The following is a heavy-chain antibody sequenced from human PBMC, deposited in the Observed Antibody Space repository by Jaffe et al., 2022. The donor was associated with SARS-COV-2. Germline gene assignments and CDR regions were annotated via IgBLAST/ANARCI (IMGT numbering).Heavy chain of an antibody. V-gene: IGHV4-34*02. CDR1: GGSFRGYY. CDR3: VRCRGIVKLPGKKNYMDV. Sequence: QVQLQQWGAGVVKPSETLSLMCGVSGGSFRGYYWGWVRQIPGQGLEWLGEINESGVSTYNPSLKSRVTMSVDKSATQVSLYVTSVTAADTAVYFCVRCRGIVKLPGKKNYMDVWGKGTSVTVSS. D-gene: IGHD3-10*01. CDR2: INESGVS. J-gene: IGHJ6*03.